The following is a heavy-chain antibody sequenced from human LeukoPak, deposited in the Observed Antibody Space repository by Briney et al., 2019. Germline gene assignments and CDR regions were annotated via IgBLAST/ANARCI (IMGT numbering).Heavy chain of an antibody. D-gene: IGHD3-10*01. J-gene: IGHJ6*02. CDR1: GFTFSNYA. V-gene: IGHV3-23*01. Sequence: GGSLRLSCAASGFTFSNYAMSWVRQAPGKGLEWVSAISGSGGRTYYADSVKGRFTISRDNSKNTLYLQMNSLRAEDTAVYYCAKDRYYGSGSYYAYYYYGMDVWGRGTTVTVSS. CDR3: AKDRYYGSGSYYAYYYYGMDV. CDR2: ISGSGGRT.